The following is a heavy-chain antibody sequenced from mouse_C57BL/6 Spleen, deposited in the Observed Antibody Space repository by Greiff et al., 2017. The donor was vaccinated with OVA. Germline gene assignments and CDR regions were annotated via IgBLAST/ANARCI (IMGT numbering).Heavy chain of an antibody. V-gene: IGHV1-50*01. CDR2: IDPSDSYT. Sequence: QVQLQQPGAELVKPGASVKLSCKASGYTFTSYWMQWVKQRPGQGLEWIGEIDPSDSYTNYNQKFKGKATLTVDTSSSTAYMQLSSLTSEDSAVYYCARRDYGSSPWYWGQGTTLTVSS. CDR1: GYTFTSYW. CDR3: ARRDYGSSPWY. J-gene: IGHJ2*01. D-gene: IGHD1-1*01.